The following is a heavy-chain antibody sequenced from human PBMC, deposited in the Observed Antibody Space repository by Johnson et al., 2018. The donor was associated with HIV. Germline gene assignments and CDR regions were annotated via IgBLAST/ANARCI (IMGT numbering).Heavy chain of an antibody. CDR3: ANLYSSSSYAFDI. D-gene: IGHD6-6*01. V-gene: IGHV3-30*02. CDR1: GFTFSSYG. J-gene: IGHJ3*02. Sequence: QVQLVESGGGVVQPGRSLRLSCAASGFTFSSYGMHWVRQAPGKGLEWVAFIRYDGSNKYYADSVKGRFTISRDNSKNTLYLQMNSLRAEDTAVYYCANLYSSSSYAFDIWGQGTMVTVSS. CDR2: IRYDGSNK.